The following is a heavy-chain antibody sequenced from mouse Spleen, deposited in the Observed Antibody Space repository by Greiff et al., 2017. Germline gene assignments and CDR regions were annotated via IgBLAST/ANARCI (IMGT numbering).Heavy chain of an antibody. D-gene: IGHD2-4*01. Sequence: VKLQQSGAELVKPGASVKLSCKASGYTFTSYYMYWVKQRPGQGLEWIGEINPSNGGTNFNEKFKSKATLTVDKSSSTAYMQLSSLTSEDSAVYYCTRHDYDGDYYAMDYWGQGTSVTVSS. J-gene: IGHJ4*01. CDR2: INPSNGGT. V-gene: IGHV1S81*02. CDR1: GYTFTSYY. CDR3: TRHDYDGDYYAMDY.